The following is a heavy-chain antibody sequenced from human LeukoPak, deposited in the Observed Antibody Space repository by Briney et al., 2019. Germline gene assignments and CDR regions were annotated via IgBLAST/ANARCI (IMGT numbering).Heavy chain of an antibody. CDR3: ARAPLYGGHADWFDP. J-gene: IGHJ5*02. CDR1: GGSISSGGYY. D-gene: IGHD4-23*01. V-gene: IGHV4-31*03. Sequence: SETLSLTCTISGGSISSGGYYWSWIRQHPGKGLEWIGYIYYSGSTYYNPSLKSRVTISVDTSKNQFSLKLSSVTAADTAVYYCARAPLYGGHADWFDPWGQGTLVTVSS. CDR2: IYYSGST.